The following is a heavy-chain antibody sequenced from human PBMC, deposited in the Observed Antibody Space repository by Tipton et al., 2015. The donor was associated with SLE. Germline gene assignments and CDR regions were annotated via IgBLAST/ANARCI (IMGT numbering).Heavy chain of an antibody. CDR3: ALRSLFGATTADY. V-gene: IGHV3-11*06. J-gene: IGHJ4*02. D-gene: IGHD1-26*01. CDR1: GFTFSDYY. Sequence: SLRLSCAASGFTFSDYYMSWIRQAPGKGLEWVSSISSSSSYIYYADSVKGRFTISRDNAKNSLYLQMNSLRAEDTAVYYCALRSLFGATTADYWGQGTLVTVSS. CDR2: ISSSSSYI.